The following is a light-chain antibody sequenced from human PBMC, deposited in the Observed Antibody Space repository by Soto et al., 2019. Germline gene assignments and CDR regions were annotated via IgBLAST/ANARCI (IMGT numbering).Light chain of an antibody. Sequence: EIVMTQSPPTLSVSPWERATFSCTASHSIYSIVAWYQQQPAQAPTLLIYGASTSATGIPATFIGSGSGTEFTLTTSGLQPDDFAAHYCQQYNHYSYNFGQGTKVDIK. CDR1: HSIYSI. CDR2: GAS. CDR3: QQYNHYSYN. J-gene: IGKJ1*01. V-gene: IGKV3-15*01.